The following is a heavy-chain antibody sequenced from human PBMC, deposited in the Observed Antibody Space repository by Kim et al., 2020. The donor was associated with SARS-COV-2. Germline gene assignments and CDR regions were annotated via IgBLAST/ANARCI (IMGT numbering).Heavy chain of an antibody. CDR1: GFTFSDHY. CDR3: RSAWYWGPNYSYYMDV. J-gene: IGHJ6*03. Sequence: GGSLRLSCAASGFTFSDHYMDWVRQAPGKGLEWVGRTRNKANSYTTEYAASVKGRFTISRDDSKNSLYLQMNSLKTEDTAVYFCRSAWYWGPNYSYYMDV. CDR2: TRNKANSYTT. D-gene: IGHD6-19*01. V-gene: IGHV3-72*01.